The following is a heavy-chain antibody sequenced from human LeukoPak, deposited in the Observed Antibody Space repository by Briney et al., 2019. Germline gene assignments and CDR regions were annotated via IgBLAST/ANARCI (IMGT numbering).Heavy chain of an antibody. Sequence: GGSLRLSCAASGFTFSSYWMSWVRQAPGKGLEWVANIKQDGSEKYYVDSVKGRFTISRGNAKNSLYLRMNSLRAEDTAVYYCAKGDTTWELPHDYWGQGTLVTVSS. CDR3: AKGDTTWELPHDY. V-gene: IGHV3-7*03. D-gene: IGHD1-26*01. CDR1: GFTFSSYW. CDR2: IKQDGSEK. J-gene: IGHJ4*02.